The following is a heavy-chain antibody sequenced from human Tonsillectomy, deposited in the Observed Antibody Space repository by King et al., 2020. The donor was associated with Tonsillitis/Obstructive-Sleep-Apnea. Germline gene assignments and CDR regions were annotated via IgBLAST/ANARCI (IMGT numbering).Heavy chain of an antibody. CDR2: MNPNSGNT. CDR1: GYTFTSYD. Sequence: QLVQSGAEVKKPGASVKVSCKASGYTFTSYDINWVRQATGQGLEWMGWMNPNSGNTGYAQKFQGRVTISVDTSKNQFSLKLSSVTAADTAVYYCARGPIDFWSGYWTRNWFDPWGQGTLVTVSS. J-gene: IGHJ5*02. CDR3: ARGPIDFWSGYWTRNWFDP. D-gene: IGHD3-3*01. V-gene: IGHV1-8*01.